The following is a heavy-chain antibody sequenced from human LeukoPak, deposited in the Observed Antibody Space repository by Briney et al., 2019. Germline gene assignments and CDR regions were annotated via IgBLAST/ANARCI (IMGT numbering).Heavy chain of an antibody. Sequence: QSGGSLRLSCAAPGFTFSSNVMIWVRQAPGKGLEWVSSIPASGGSTYYADSVKGRFTISRDNSKNSLYLQMNSLRAEDTAVYYCAKESSGGWYFDYWGQGTLVTVSS. D-gene: IGHD6-19*01. CDR2: IPASGGST. CDR1: GFTFSSNV. V-gene: IGHV3-23*01. CDR3: AKESSGGWYFDY. J-gene: IGHJ4*02.